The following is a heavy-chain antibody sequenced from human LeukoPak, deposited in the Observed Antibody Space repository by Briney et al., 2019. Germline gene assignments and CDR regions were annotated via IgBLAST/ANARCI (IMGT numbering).Heavy chain of an antibody. CDR1: GYTFTGYY. V-gene: IGHV1-2*02. J-gene: IGHJ4*02. D-gene: IGHD3-22*01. CDR2: INPNSGGT. Sequence: ASVKVSCKASGYTFTGYYMHWVRQAPGQGLEWMGWINPNSGGTNYAQKFQGRVTMTRDTSINTAYMELSRLRSDDTAVYYCARSYYYDSSGYKYYYSDYWGQGTLVTVSS. CDR3: ARSYYYDSSGYKYYYSDY.